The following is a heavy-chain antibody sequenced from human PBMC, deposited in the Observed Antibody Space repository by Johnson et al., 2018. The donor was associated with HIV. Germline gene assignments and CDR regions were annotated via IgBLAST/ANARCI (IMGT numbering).Heavy chain of an antibody. V-gene: IGHV3-30*18. CDR1: GFTFSSYG. CDR3: AKEDYYGSGSYDAFDI. D-gene: IGHD3-10*01. CDR2: ISYDGSNK. J-gene: IGHJ3*02. Sequence: QVQLVESGGGVVQPGRSLRLSCAASGFTFSSYGMHWVRHAPGKGLEWVAVISYDGSNKYYADSVKGRFTISRDNSKNTLYLQMNSLRAEDTAVYYCAKEDYYGSGSYDAFDIWGQGTMVTVSS.